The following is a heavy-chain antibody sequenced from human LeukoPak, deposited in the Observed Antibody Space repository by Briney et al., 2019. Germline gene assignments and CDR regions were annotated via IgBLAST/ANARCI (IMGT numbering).Heavy chain of an antibody. CDR3: ARRQSGSGKSFDY. CDR2: ISSSGNTI. CDR1: GFTFSDYY. V-gene: IGHV3-11*04. J-gene: IGHJ4*02. Sequence: GGSLRFSCAASGFTFSDYYMSWIRQAPGKGLEWVSYISSSGNTIYYADSVKGRFTISRDNAKNSLYLQMNSLRAEDTAVYYCARRQSGSGKSFDYWGQGTLVTVSS. D-gene: IGHD3-10*01.